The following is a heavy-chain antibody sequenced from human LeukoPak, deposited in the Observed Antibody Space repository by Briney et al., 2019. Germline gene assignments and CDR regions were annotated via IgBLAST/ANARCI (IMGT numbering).Heavy chain of an antibody. CDR1: GFTFSSYG. Sequence: PGGSLRLSCAASGFTFSSYGMHWVRQAPGKGLEWVAVIWYDGSNKYYADSVKGRFTISRDNSKNTLYPRMNSLRAEDTAVYYCAREEDSSAIDYWGQGTLVTVSS. CDR2: IWYDGSNK. V-gene: IGHV3-33*01. J-gene: IGHJ4*02. CDR3: AREEDSSAIDY. D-gene: IGHD3-22*01.